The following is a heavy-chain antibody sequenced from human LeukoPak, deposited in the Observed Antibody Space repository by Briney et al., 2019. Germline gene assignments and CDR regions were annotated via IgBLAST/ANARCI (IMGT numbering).Heavy chain of an antibody. J-gene: IGHJ5*02. CDR1: GFTFSSYW. CDR3: ARDYTGYFP. Sequence: GGSLRLSCEASGFTFSSYWMSWVHQAPGKGLEWVANIKTDGSEKYYVDSVKGRFTISRDNAKNSLYLQMNSLRAEDTAVYYCARDYTGYFPWGQGTLVIVSS. CDR2: IKTDGSEK. D-gene: IGHD3-9*01. V-gene: IGHV3-7*03.